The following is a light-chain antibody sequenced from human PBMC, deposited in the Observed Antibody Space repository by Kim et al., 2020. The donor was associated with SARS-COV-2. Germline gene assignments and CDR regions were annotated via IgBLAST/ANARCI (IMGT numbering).Light chain of an antibody. Sequence: QRVTMSCTGSSSNSGAGYDVHWYQQFRGPAPKRLIYADTNRPSGVPDRFSGSKSATSASLAITGLQVEDEADYYCQSYDNSLSAVVFGGGTQLTVL. CDR2: ADT. CDR1: SSNSGAGYD. V-gene: IGLV1-40*01. J-gene: IGLJ2*01. CDR3: QSYDNSLSAVV.